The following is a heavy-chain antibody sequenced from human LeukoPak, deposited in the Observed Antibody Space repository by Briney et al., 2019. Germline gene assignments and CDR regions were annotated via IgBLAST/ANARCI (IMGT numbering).Heavy chain of an antibody. CDR2: IYTSGST. J-gene: IGHJ5*02. V-gene: IGHV4-4*07. Sequence: SETLSLTCTVSGVSISSYYWSWIRQPAGKGLEWIGRIYTSGSTNYNPSLKSRVTMSVDTSKNQFSLKLSSVTAADTAVYYCAREFWAAPSENWFDPWGEGTLVTVSS. D-gene: IGHD3/OR15-3a*01. CDR1: GVSISSYY. CDR3: AREFWAAPSENWFDP.